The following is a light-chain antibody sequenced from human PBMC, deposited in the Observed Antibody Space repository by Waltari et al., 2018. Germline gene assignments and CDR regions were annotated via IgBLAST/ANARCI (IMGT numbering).Light chain of an antibody. CDR3: GSYAGRRSRM. V-gene: IGLV2-23*01. J-gene: IGLJ3*02. Sequence: QSALTQTASVSGSPGQSITISCTGTSSDIGSHNLASWYQKSPGKAPKLIVYEDNKRHYGASSRFAGSKSGNASSLTIFGLQAEDDGEYYCGSYAGRRSRMFGGGTKVTVL. CDR1: SSDIGSHNL. CDR2: EDN.